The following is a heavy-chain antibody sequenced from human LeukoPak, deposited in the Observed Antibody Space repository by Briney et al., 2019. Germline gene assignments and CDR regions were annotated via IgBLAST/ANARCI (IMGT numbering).Heavy chain of an antibody. CDR1: GFTFTDYW. D-gene: IGHD1-26*01. J-gene: IGHJ4*02. CDR3: ASGSHFDY. CDR2: IKQDGSEK. V-gene: IGHV3-7*01. Sequence: GGSLRLSCAASGFTFTDYWMSWVRQAPGKGLEWVANIKQDGSEKYYVDSVKGRFTISRDNAKNSLYLQMNSLRAEDTAVYYCASGSHFDYWGQGTLVTVSS.